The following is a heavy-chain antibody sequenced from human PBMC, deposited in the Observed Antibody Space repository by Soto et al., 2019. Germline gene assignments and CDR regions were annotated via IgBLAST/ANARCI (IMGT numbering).Heavy chain of an antibody. CDR1: GYSFTSYW. CDR3: ARGDYYASSVYSSSYYGMDV. CDR2: IYPGDSDT. D-gene: IGHD3-22*01. V-gene: IGHV5-51*01. Sequence: GESLKISCKGSGYSFTSYWIGWVRQMPGKGLEWMGIIYPGDSDTRYSPSLQGQVTISADKSISTAYLQWSSLKASDTAMYYCARGDYYASSVYSSSYYGMDVCGQGTTVTVSS. J-gene: IGHJ6*02.